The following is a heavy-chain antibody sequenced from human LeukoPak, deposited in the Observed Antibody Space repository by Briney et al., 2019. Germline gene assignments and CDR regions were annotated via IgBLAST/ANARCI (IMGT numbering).Heavy chain of an antibody. V-gene: IGHV3-48*01. D-gene: IGHD1-26*01. CDR2: ISRDGSIT. CDR3: AKEKGAGGGYPVLDS. CDR1: GFVFSAFR. Sequence: GESLRLSCAGTGFVFSAFRMTWIRQASGRGLEWIAYISRDGSITHYADSVKGRFTVSRDDAQNSLFLQMDNLRGDDTATYYCAKEKGAGGGYPVLDSWGRGTLVTVSS. J-gene: IGHJ4*02.